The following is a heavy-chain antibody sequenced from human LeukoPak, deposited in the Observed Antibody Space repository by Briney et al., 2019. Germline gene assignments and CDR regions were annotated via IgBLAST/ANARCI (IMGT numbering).Heavy chain of an antibody. CDR1: GFTFSSYA. D-gene: IGHD1-26*01. CDR3: ARSRDGRSGSYYSEYYFDY. V-gene: IGHV3-30*14. Sequence: PGRSLRLSCAASGFTFSSYAMHWVRQAPGKGLEWVAVISYDGSNKYYADSVKGRFTISRDNSKNTLYLQMNSLRAEDTAVYYCARSRDGRSGSYYSEYYFDYWGQGTLVTVSS. CDR2: ISYDGSNK. J-gene: IGHJ4*02.